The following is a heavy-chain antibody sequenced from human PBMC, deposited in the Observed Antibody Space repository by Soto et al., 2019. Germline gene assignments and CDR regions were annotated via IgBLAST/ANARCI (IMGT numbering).Heavy chain of an antibody. V-gene: IGHV3-74*01. CDR1: GFPFSHYW. J-gene: IGHJ5*02. Sequence: PEGSLRLSCAASGFPFSHYWMHWVRQTPGKGLVWVSRINPAGTITNYADSVEGRFTISRDNADSALFLQMNSLSAEDTAIYYCTSDTFGLRDTWGQGTLVTVSS. D-gene: IGHD3-16*01. CDR3: TSDTFGLRDT. CDR2: INPAGTIT.